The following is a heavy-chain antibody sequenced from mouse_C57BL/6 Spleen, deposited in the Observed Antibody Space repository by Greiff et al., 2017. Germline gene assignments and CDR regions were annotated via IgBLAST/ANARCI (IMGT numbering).Heavy chain of an antibody. CDR2: IDPKSGGT. Sequence: QVQLQQPGAELVKPGASVKLSCKASGYTFSSYWMHWVKQRPGRGLEWIGRIDPKSGGTKYNEKFKSKATLTVDKPSSTAYMQLSSLTSEDSAVYYCARSITGQYWYFDVWGTGTTVTVSS. V-gene: IGHV1-72*01. CDR1: GYTFSSYW. D-gene: IGHD1-3*01. CDR3: ARSITGQYWYFDV. J-gene: IGHJ1*03.